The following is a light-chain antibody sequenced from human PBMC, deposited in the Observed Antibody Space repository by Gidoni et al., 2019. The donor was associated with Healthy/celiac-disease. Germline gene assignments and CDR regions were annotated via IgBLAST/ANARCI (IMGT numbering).Light chain of an antibody. Sequence: TVLTQSPATLSLSPGERATLSCRASQSVSSYLAWYQQKPGQAPRLLIDDASNRATGIPARFSGSGSGTDFTLTISSLEPEDFAVYYCQQRSNWPFTFGQGTKLEIK. CDR3: QQRSNWPFT. J-gene: IGKJ2*01. CDR2: DAS. CDR1: QSVSSY. V-gene: IGKV3-11*01.